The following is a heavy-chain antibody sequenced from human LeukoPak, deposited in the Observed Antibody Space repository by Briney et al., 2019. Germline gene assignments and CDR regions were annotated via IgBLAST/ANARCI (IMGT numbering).Heavy chain of an antibody. V-gene: IGHV4-59*08. CDR2: IYYSGGT. CDR1: GGSISSYY. D-gene: IGHD6-19*01. J-gene: IGHJ6*02. Sequence: SETLSLTCTVSGGSISSYYWSWIRQPPGKGLEWIGYIYYSGGTNYNPSLKSRVTISVDTSKNQFSLKLSSVTAADTAVYYCARQGWLVPYGMDVWGQGTTVTVSS. CDR3: ARQGWLVPYGMDV.